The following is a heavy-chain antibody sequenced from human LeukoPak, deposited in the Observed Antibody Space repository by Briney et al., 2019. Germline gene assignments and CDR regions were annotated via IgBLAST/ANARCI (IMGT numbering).Heavy chain of an antibody. Sequence: SQTLCLTCTVSGGSISSGGYCWSWIRQHPGKGLEWIGYIYYSGSTYYNPSLKSRVTISVDTSKNQFSLKLSSVTAADTAVYYCARSTLRFLEWLFPTSFDYWGQGTLVTVSS. CDR2: IYYSGST. J-gene: IGHJ4*02. D-gene: IGHD3-3*01. CDR1: GGSISSGGYC. V-gene: IGHV4-31*03. CDR3: ARSTLRFLEWLFPTSFDY.